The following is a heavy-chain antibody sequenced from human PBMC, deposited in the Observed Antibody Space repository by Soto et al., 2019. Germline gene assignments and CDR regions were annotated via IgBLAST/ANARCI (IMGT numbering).Heavy chain of an antibody. D-gene: IGHD6-13*01. CDR2: IVVGSGNT. J-gene: IGHJ5*02. CDR1: GFTFPCSG. V-gene: IGHV1-58*01. CDR3: AAVRSSSWTNSFDP. Sequence: SATSSCKTSGFTFPCSGVQRVRQGRGQRLEWIGRIVVGSGNTNYAQKFQERVTITRDMSTSTAYMELSSLRSEDTAVYYCAAVRSSSWTNSFDPWGQGTLVTVS.